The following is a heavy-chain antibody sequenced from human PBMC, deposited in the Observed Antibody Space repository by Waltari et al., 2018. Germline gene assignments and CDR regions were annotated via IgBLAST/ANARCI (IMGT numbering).Heavy chain of an antibody. CDR3: ARVGVVTPYYYGMDV. CDR1: VGSSGGTS. V-gene: IGHV4-34*01. D-gene: IGHD2-21*02. Sequence: WGAGRLRPSETLSPPALAKVGSSGGTSWTGFRHPPGKGLEWIGEINHSGSTNYNPSLKSRVTISVDTSKNQFSLKLSSVTAADTAVYYCARVGVVTPYYYGMDVWGQGTTVTVSS. CDR2: INHSGST. J-gene: IGHJ6*02.